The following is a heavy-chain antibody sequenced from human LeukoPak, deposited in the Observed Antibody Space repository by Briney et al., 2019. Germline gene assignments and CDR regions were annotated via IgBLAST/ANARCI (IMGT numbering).Heavy chain of an antibody. CDR1: DGSFSGYY. CDR2: INHSGST. CDR3: ARGGGTYYDFWSRDFFDY. J-gene: IGHJ4*02. D-gene: IGHD3-3*01. V-gene: IGHV4-34*01. Sequence: SETLSLTCAVYDGSFSGYYWSWIGQPPGKGLEWIWEINHSGSTNYNPSLKSRVTISLDTSKSQFSLKLSSVTAADTAVYYCARGGGTYYDFWSRDFFDYWGQGTLVTVSS.